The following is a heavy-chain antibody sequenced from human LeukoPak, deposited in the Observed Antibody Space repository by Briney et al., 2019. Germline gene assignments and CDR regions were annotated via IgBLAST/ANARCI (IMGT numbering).Heavy chain of an antibody. Sequence: GESLRLSCAASGFTFYDYAMSWVRQAPGKGLEWVSGISGSGDNTYYAESVKGRFNISRDSSTNTLFLQMNGLRVEDTAVYYCAILSIVSVPAAKQDLDCWGQGIQVTVSS. J-gene: IGHJ4*02. CDR2: ISGSGDNT. D-gene: IGHD2-2*01. CDR3: AILSIVSVPAAKQDLDC. V-gene: IGHV3-23*01. CDR1: GFTFYDYA.